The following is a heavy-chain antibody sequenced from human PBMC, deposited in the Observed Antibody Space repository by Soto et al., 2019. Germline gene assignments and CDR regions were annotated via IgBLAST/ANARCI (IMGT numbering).Heavy chain of an antibody. CDR3: ARDFQDIVVVPAAGGPNWFDP. CDR1: GFTFSSYG. CDR2: IWDDGGNK. J-gene: IGHJ5*02. D-gene: IGHD2-2*01. V-gene: IGHV3-33*01. Sequence: GGSLRLSCAASGFTFSSYGMHWVRQAPGKGLEWVAVIWDDGGNKYYADSVKGRFTISRDNSKNTLYLQMNSLRAEDRAVYYGARDFQDIVVVPAAGGPNWFDPWGQGTLVTVSS.